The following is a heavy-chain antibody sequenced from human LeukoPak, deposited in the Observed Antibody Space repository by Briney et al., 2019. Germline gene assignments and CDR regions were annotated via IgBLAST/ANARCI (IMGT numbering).Heavy chain of an antibody. CDR2: ISAYNGNT. Sequence: ASVKVSCKASGYTFTSYGISWVRQAPGQGLEWMGWISAYNGNTNYAQKLQGRVTMTTDTSTSTAYMELGSLRSDDTAVCYCARDFRGNYGSRGMDVWGQGTTVTVSS. D-gene: IGHD5-24*01. CDR3: ARDFRGNYGSRGMDV. J-gene: IGHJ6*02. CDR1: GYTFTSYG. V-gene: IGHV1-18*01.